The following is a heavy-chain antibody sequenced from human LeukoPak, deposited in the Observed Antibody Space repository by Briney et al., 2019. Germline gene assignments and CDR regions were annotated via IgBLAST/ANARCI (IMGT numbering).Heavy chain of an antibody. CDR2: ISSSSTTI. J-gene: IGHJ4*02. V-gene: IGHV3-48*01. D-gene: IGHD3-3*01. CDR1: GFTFSSYS. Sequence: GGSLRLSCSASGFTFSSYSMNWVRQAPGKGLEWVSYISSSSTTIYYADSVKGRFIISRDIAKNSLYLQMNSLRVADTAVYYCARGPYKDFWSGYSDYWGQGTLVTVSS. CDR3: ARGPYKDFWSGYSDY.